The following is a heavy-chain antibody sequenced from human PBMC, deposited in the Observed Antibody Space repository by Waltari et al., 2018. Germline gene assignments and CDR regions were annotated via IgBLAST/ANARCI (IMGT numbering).Heavy chain of an antibody. J-gene: IGHJ6*03. CDR1: GGSISSYY. D-gene: IGHD3-3*01. CDR3: ARDHGGDFWSGYYGGSVYNYYYYMDV. Sequence: QVQLQESGPGLVKPSETLSLTCTVSGGSISSYYWSWIRQPAGKGREWIGRIYTSGSTNFHPSLKSRVTMSVDTSKNQFSLKLSSVTAADTAVYYCARDHGGDFWSGYYGGSVYNYYYYMDVWGKGTTVTVSS. CDR2: IYTSGST. V-gene: IGHV4-4*07.